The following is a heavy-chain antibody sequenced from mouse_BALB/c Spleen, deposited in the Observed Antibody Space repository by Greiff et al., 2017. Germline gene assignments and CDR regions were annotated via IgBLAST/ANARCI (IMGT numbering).Heavy chain of an antibody. CDR2: IDPSDSET. J-gene: IGHJ4*01. V-gene: IGHV1S126*01. D-gene: IGHD2-1*01. CDR3: ARKAYGNYFAMDY. CDR1: GYSFTSYW. Sequence: QVQLQQSGPQLVRPGASVKISCKASGYSFTSYWMHWVKQRPGQGLEWIGMIDPSDSETRLNQKFKDKATLTVDKSSSTAYMQLSSPTSEDSAVYYCARKAYGNYFAMDYWGQGTSVTVSS.